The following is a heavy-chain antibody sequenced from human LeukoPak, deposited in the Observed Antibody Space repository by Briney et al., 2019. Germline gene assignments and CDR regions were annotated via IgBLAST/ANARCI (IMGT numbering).Heavy chain of an antibody. CDR3: ARDPGIVAYDY. J-gene: IGHJ4*02. CDR2: TKYRSQWYS. D-gene: IGHD5-12*01. V-gene: IGHV6-1*01. CDR1: GDSVSSNSAT. Sequence: SQTLSLTCAISGDSVSSNSATWHWIRQSPSRGLEWLGRTKYRSQWYSNYALALKSRVAINADTSKNQFSLQLNSVTPDDTAVYYCARDPGIVAYDYWGQGILVTVSS.